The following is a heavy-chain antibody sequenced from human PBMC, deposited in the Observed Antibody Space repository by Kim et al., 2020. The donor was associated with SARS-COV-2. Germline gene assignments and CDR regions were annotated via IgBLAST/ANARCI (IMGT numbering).Heavy chain of an antibody. Sequence: SETLSLTCTVSGGSISSGNYYWSWIRQHPGKGLEWIGYIYNTGYALYNPSLQSRVTISVDTSKNQLSLKLNSRTAADTAVYYCARDWGGGSGSYYRALDIRGQGTMVTVSS. D-gene: IGHD3-10*01. J-gene: IGHJ3*02. V-gene: IGHV4-31*03. CDR3: ARDWGGGSGSYYRALDI. CDR1: GGSISSGNYY. CDR2: IYNTGYA.